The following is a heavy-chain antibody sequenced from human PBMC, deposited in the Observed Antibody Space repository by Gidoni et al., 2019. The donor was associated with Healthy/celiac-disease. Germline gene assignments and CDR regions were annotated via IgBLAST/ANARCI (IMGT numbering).Heavy chain of an antibody. CDR2: ISYDGSNK. J-gene: IGHJ5*02. CDR1: GFTFSSYG. D-gene: IGHD6-13*01. Sequence: QVQLVESGGGVVQPGRYLRLSCSASGFTFSSYGMQWVRQAPGKGLEWVAVISYDGSNKYYADSVKGRFTISRDNSKNTLYLQMNSLRAEDTAVYYCAKDNQQLGYNWFDPWGQGTLVTVSS. V-gene: IGHV3-30*18. CDR3: AKDNQQLGYNWFDP.